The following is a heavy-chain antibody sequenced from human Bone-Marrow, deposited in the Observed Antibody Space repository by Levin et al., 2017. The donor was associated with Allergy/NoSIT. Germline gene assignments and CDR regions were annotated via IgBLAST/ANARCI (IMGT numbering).Heavy chain of an antibody. CDR3: ARIGGEYEGGGTYRYFDD. CDR1: GDSVSSNSAA. D-gene: IGHD1-26*01. Sequence: SQTLSLTCAISGDSVSSNSAAWNWIRQSPSRGLEWLGRTYYRSKWYNDYAVSVKSRITISADTSKNQFSLQLNSVTPEDTAVYYCARIGGEYEGGGTYRYFDDWVQGTLLTVSS. CDR2: TYYRSKWYN. V-gene: IGHV6-1*01. J-gene: IGHJ4*02.